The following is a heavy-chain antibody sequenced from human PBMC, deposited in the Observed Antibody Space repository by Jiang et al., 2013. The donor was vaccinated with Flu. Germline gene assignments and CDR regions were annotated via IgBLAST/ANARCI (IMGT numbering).Heavy chain of an antibody. CDR2: IYYSGST. V-gene: IGHV4-31*03. CDR3: ARGKHYHDSSTFFFFDP. D-gene: IGHD3-22*01. CDR1: GGSISSAIYY. J-gene: IGHJ5*02. Sequence: SGSGLVKPSQTLSLTCTVSGGSISSAIYYWSWIRQHPGEGPEWIGNIYYSGSTDYNPSLKSRVTISVDTSKNQFSLRLSSVTAADTAVYCCARGKHYHDSSTFFFFDPWGQGTLVTVSS.